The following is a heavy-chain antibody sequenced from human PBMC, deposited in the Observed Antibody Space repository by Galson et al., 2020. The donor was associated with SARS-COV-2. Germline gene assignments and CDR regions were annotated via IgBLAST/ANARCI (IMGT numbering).Heavy chain of an antibody. Sequence: SVKVSCKASGGTFSSYAISWVRQAPGQGLEWMGGIIPIFGTANYAQKFQGRVTITADESTSTAYMELSSLRSEDTAVYYCARPGYDYGDYYYGMDVWGQGTTVTVSS. J-gene: IGHJ6*02. D-gene: IGHD4-17*01. CDR3: ARPGYDYGDYYYGMDV. V-gene: IGHV1-69*13. CDR1: GGTFSSYA. CDR2: IIPIFGTA.